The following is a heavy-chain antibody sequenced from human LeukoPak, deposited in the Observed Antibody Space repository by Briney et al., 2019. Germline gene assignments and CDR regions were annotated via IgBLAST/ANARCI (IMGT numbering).Heavy chain of an antibody. Sequence: GGSVRHSCAASGFTFSSYAMSWVRQSPGKGLEWVSAISGSGGSTYYADSVKGRFTISRDNSKNTLYLQMNSLRAEDTAVYYCAKAQRYCSSTSCYNFDYWGQGTLVTVSS. V-gene: IGHV3-23*01. J-gene: IGHJ4*02. CDR3: AKAQRYCSSTSCYNFDY. D-gene: IGHD2-2*01. CDR1: GFTFSSYA. CDR2: ISGSGGST.